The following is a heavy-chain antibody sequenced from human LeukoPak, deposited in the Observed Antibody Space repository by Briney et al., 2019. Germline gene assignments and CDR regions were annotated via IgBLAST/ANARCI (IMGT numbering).Heavy chain of an antibody. CDR1: GGSISSYY. Sequence: SETLSLTCTVSGGSISSYYWSWIRRPPGKGLEWIGYIYYSGSTNYNPSLKSRVTISVDTSKNQFSLKLSSVTAADTAVYYCARLYSSSWAWGAFDIWGQGTMVTVSS. D-gene: IGHD6-13*01. V-gene: IGHV4-59*01. CDR2: IYYSGST. J-gene: IGHJ3*02. CDR3: ARLYSSSWAWGAFDI.